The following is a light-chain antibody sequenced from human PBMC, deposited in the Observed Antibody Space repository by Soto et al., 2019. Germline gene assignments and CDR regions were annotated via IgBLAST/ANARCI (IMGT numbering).Light chain of an antibody. CDR1: QDINGW. Sequence: DIQMTQSPSSVSASVGDRVTITCRASQDINGWLAWYQQKPGLAPKLLIYKASSLQGGVPSRFSGSRSGTDFTLTISSLQPEDFATYFCQQGKSFPLTFGGGTKVEIK. CDR3: QQGKSFPLT. V-gene: IGKV1-12*01. J-gene: IGKJ4*01. CDR2: KAS.